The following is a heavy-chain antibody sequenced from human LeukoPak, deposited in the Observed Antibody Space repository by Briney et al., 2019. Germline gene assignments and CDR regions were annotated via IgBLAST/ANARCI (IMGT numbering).Heavy chain of an antibody. V-gene: IGHV4-39*01. D-gene: IGHD3/OR15-3a*01. J-gene: IGHJ4*02. CDR2: IYYSGNT. CDR3: ARQTGSGLFILP. Sequence: WVRQPPGKGLEWIGSIYYSGNTYYNASLKSQVSISIDTSKNQFSLKLTSVTAADTAVYYCARQTGSGLFILPGGQGTLVTVSS.